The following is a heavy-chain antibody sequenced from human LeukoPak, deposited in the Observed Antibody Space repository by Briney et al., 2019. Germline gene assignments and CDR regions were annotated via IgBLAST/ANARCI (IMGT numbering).Heavy chain of an antibody. V-gene: IGHV3-23*01. J-gene: IGHJ4*02. Sequence: GGPLRLSCAASGFTFSSYVMSWVRQAPGEGLEGLSAVIGAYTHYAHTVKGQFTISRNNPKNTLFLERNSLSAGDSAVYYCARGSSSSRPFYFDSWGRGTLVSVSS. CDR2: VIGAYT. CDR1: GFTFSSYV. CDR3: ARGSSSSRPFYFDS. D-gene: IGHD6-13*01.